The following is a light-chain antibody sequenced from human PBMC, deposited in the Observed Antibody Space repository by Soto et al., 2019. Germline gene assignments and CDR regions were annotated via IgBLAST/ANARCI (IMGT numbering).Light chain of an antibody. CDR2: EVS. CDR3: SSYAGNNIFYV. Sequence: QSVLAQPPSASGSPGQSVTISCAGTSNDVGGYNFVSWYQQHPGKSPKLIIFEVSKRPSGVPDRFSGSKFGNTASLTVSGLQAEDEAHYYCSSYAGNNIFYVFGTGTKLTVL. V-gene: IGLV2-8*01. J-gene: IGLJ1*01. CDR1: SNDVGGYNF.